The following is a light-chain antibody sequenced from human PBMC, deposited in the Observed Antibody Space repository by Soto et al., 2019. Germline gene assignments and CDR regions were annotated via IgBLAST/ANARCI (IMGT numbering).Light chain of an antibody. CDR3: QQYGSSPLFT. Sequence: EIVLTQSPGALYLSPGERATLSCRASQSVSSSYLAWYQQTPGQAPRLLIYCASSRANGIPDSLSGSGSGTDFAVTISRLDPEDCEVYYCQQYGSSPLFTFGPGTKVDIK. CDR1: QSVSSSY. V-gene: IGKV3-20*01. CDR2: CAS. J-gene: IGKJ3*01.